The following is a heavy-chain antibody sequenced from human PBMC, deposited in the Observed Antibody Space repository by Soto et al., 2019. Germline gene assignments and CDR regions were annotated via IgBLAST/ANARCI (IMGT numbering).Heavy chain of an antibody. Sequence: ASVKVSCKASGYTFTSYYMHWVRQAPGQGFEWMGIINPSGGSTSYAQKFQGRVTMTRDTSTSTVYMELSSLRSEDTAAYYCARDSSPLRFLEWFPPDVWGKGTTVTVSS. CDR1: GYTFTSYY. J-gene: IGHJ6*04. CDR3: ARDSSPLRFLEWFPPDV. D-gene: IGHD3-3*01. CDR2: INPSGGST. V-gene: IGHV1-46*03.